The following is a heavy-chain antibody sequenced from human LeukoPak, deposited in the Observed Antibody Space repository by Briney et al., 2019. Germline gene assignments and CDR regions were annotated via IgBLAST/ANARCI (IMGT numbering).Heavy chain of an antibody. Sequence: SETLSLTCTVSGYSISSGYYCGWIPQPPGKGPECIGRIYSSGSTNYNPSLKSRVTMSVDTSKNQFSLKLRSVTAADTAVYYCARVAQKLERIAVAGTSEWRANWYFDLWGRGTLVTVSS. CDR1: GYSISSGYY. CDR3: ARVAQKLERIAVAGTSEWRANWYFDL. V-gene: IGHV4-38-2*02. J-gene: IGHJ2*01. CDR2: IYSSGST. D-gene: IGHD6-19*01.